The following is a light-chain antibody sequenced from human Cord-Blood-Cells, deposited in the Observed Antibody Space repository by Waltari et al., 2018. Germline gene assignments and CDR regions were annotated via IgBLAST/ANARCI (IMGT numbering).Light chain of an antibody. CDR3: QQSYSTPLT. CDR1: QSISSY. CDR2: AAS. J-gene: IGKJ1*01. V-gene: IGKV1-39*01. Sequence: DIQMTQSPSSLSASVGDRVTITCRASQSISSYLNWYQQKPGKAPKLLIYAASSLQSGVPSRFSGSGSGTDFTLTISSVQPEDFATYYCQQSYSTPLTFDQGTKVEIK.